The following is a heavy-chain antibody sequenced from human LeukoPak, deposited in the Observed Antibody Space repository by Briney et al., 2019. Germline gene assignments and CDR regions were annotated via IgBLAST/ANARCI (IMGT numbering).Heavy chain of an antibody. V-gene: IGHV3-53*01. D-gene: IGHD1-26*01. Sequence: GGSLRLSCAASGFTVSSNYMSWVRQAPGKGLEWVSVIYSDGSTYYADSVKGRFTISRDNAENTLYLQMNSLRAEDTAIYYCARDLSTVGATAFDIWGQGTMVTVSS. CDR1: GFTVSSNY. CDR3: ARDLSTVGATAFDI. J-gene: IGHJ3*02. CDR2: IYSDGST.